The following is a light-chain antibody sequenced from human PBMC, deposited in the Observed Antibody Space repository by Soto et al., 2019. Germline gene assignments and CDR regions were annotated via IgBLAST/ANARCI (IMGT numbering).Light chain of an antibody. Sequence: DIQMTQSPSSLSASVGDRVTITCRASQNIDSYLNWYQQRPGKAPKLLIHDAASLQSGVPSRFSGSGSGTDFALTINSLQPEDFATIYCQQTYTNPWTFGQGTKVDIK. CDR2: DAA. CDR1: QNIDSY. V-gene: IGKV1-39*01. CDR3: QQTYTNPWT. J-gene: IGKJ1*01.